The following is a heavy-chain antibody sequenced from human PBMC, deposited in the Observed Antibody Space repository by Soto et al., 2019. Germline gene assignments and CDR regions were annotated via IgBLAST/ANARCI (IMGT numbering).Heavy chain of an antibody. CDR1: GFTFSSYA. D-gene: IGHD3-9*01. V-gene: IGHV1-3*01. CDR2: INAGNGNT. Sequence: QVQLVESGGGVVQPGRSLRLSCAASGFTFSSYAMHWVRQAPGQRLEWMGWINAGNGNTKYSQKFQGRVTITRDTSASTAYMELSSLRSEDTAVYYCARGSKVLRYFDWLDYWGQGTLVTVSS. CDR3: ARGSKVLRYFDWLDY. J-gene: IGHJ4*02.